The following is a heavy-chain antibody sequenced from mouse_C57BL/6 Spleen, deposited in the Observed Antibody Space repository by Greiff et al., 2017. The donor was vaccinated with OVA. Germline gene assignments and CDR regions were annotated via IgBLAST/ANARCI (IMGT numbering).Heavy chain of an antibody. J-gene: IGHJ4*01. Sequence: EVKLMESGGDLVKPGGSLKLSCAASGFTFSSYGMSWVRQTPDKRLEWVATISSGGSYTYYPDSVKGRFTISRDNAKNTLYLQMSSLKSEDTAMYYCARHSVVEGAMDYWGQGTSVTVSS. CDR2: ISSGGSYT. V-gene: IGHV5-6*01. CDR3: ARHSVVEGAMDY. CDR1: GFTFSSYG. D-gene: IGHD1-1*01.